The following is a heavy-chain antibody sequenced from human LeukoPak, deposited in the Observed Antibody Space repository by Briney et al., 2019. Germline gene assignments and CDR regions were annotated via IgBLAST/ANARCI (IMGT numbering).Heavy chain of an antibody. J-gene: IGHJ5*02. D-gene: IGHD2-2*01. CDR1: GYTFTSYG. V-gene: IGHV1-18*01. CDR3: ARDLRCSSTSCYPGRNWFDP. Sequence: GASVKVSCKASGYTFTSYGISWVRQAPGQGLEWMGWISAYNGNTNYAQKLQGRVTMTTDTSTSTAYMELRSLRSDDTAVYYCARDLRCSSTSCYPGRNWFDPWGQGTLVTVSS. CDR2: ISAYNGNT.